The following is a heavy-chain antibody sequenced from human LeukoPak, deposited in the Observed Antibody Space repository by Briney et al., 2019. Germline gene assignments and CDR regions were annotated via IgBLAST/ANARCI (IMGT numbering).Heavy chain of an antibody. Sequence: GASVKVSCKASGGTFSSYAISWVRQAPGQGLEWMGGIIPIFGTANYAQKFQGRVTIAADKSTSTAYMELSSLRSEDTAVYYCARQLGAKYYMDVWGKGTTVTVSS. D-gene: IGHD4/OR15-4a*01. CDR2: IIPIFGTA. J-gene: IGHJ6*03. V-gene: IGHV1-69*06. CDR3: ARQLGAKYYMDV. CDR1: GGTFSSYA.